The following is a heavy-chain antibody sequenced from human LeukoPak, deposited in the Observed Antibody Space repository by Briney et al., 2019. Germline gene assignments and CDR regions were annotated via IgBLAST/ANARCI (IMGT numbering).Heavy chain of an antibody. V-gene: IGHV4-59*01. Sequence: PSETLSLTCTVSGGSISSYYWSWIRQPPGKGLEWIGYIYYSGSTNYNPSLKSRVTISVDTSKNQFSLKLSSVTAADTAVYYCARTTMIREDAFDIWGQGTMVTVSS. CDR1: GGSISSYY. CDR2: IYYSGST. CDR3: ARTTMIREDAFDI. D-gene: IGHD3-22*01. J-gene: IGHJ3*02.